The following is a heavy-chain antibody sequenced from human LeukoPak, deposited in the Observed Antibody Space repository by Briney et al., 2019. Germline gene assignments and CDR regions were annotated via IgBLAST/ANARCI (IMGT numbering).Heavy chain of an antibody. CDR2: MIPIFGTA. Sequence: ASVKVSCKASGGTFSSYAISWVRQAPGQGLEWMGGMIPIFGTANYAQKFQGRVTITADESTSTAYMELSSLRSEDTAVYYCEWYYYGSGSPSSSVDYWGQGTLVTVSS. CDR1: GGTFSSYA. V-gene: IGHV1-69*13. D-gene: IGHD3-10*01. CDR3: EWYYYGSGSPSSSVDY. J-gene: IGHJ4*02.